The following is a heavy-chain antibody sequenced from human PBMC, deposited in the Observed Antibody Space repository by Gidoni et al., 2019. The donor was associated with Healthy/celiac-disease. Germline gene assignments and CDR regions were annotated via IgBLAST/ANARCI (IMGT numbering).Heavy chain of an antibody. V-gene: IGHV3-21*01. CDR1: GFTFSSYS. CDR3: ARDLVDTAMDYYYGMDV. CDR2: ISRSSSYI. J-gene: IGHJ6*02. D-gene: IGHD5-18*01. Sequence: EVQLVESGGGLVKPGGSLRLSCAASGFTFSSYSMNWVRQAPGKGLEWVSSISRSSSYIYYADSVKGRFTISRDNAKNSLYLQMNSLRAEDTAVYYCARDLVDTAMDYYYGMDVWGQGTTVTVSS.